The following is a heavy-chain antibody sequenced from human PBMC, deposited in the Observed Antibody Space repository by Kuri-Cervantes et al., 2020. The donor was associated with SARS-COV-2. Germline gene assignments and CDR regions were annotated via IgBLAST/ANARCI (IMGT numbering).Heavy chain of an antibody. CDR3: ARVSRSGYLDY. V-gene: IGHV3-64*02. CDR2: ISSNGDST. J-gene: IGHJ4*02. D-gene: IGHD3-3*01. Sequence: GGSLRLSCAASGFTFSNYAMYWVRQAPGKGLEYVSAISSNGDSTYYADSVRGRFTMSRDNSKNTLYLQMGSLRAEDRAVYYCARVSRSGYLDYWGQGTLVTVSS. CDR1: GFTFSNYA.